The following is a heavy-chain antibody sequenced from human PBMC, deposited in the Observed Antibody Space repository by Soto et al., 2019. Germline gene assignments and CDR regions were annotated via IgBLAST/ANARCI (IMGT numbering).Heavy chain of an antibody. D-gene: IGHD3-22*01. CDR1: GFTFSSYG. J-gene: IGHJ6*02. Sequence: GGSLRLSCAASGFTFSSYGMHWVRQAPGKGLEWVAVISYDGSNKYYADSVKGRFTISRDNSKNTLYLQMNSLRAEDTAVYYCAKDYYRNLYGMDVWGQGTTVTVSS. V-gene: IGHV3-30*18. CDR2: ISYDGSNK. CDR3: AKDYYRNLYGMDV.